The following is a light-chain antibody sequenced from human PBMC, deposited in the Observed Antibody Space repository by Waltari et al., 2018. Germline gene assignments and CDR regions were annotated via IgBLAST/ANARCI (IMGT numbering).Light chain of an antibody. CDR1: SSDIGAYNY. J-gene: IGLJ3*02. V-gene: IGLV2-14*01. CDR2: GVS. Sequence: QSALTQPASVSGSPRQSITISCTGTSSDIGAYNYVSWYQQHSGKAPTLVIFGVSDRPTGVSHRLSGSKSRNTASLTICGLQAEDEADYYCISFTRSNTWVFGGGPRVTVL. CDR3: ISFTRSNTWV.